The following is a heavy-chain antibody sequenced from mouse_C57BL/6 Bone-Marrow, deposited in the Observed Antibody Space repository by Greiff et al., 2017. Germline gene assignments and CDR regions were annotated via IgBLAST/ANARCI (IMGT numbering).Heavy chain of an antibody. Sequence: QVQLQQPGAELVKPGASVKMSCKASGYTFTSYWITWVKQRPGQGLEWIGDIYPGSGSTNYNEKFKSKATLTVDTSSGTAYMQLSSLTSEDSAVYYCARQIYYDYDSYFDYWGQGTTLTVSS. J-gene: IGHJ2*01. D-gene: IGHD2-4*01. V-gene: IGHV1-55*01. CDR2: IYPGSGST. CDR1: GYTFTSYW. CDR3: ARQIYYDYDSYFDY.